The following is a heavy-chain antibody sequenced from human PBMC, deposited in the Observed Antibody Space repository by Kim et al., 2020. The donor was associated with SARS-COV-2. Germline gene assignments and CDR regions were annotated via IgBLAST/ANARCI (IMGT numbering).Heavy chain of an antibody. Sequence: SGFTFSGYWMGWVRQAPGKGLEWVASIKPDGSDKNYVDSVKGRFTISRDNAKNSLYLEMNSLRVEDTAVYYCTRAAADSSRDYWGQGTLV. CDR3: TRAAADSSRDY. CDR1: GFTFSGYW. V-gene: IGHV3-7*03. J-gene: IGHJ4*02. CDR2: IKPDGSDK. D-gene: IGHD6-13*01.